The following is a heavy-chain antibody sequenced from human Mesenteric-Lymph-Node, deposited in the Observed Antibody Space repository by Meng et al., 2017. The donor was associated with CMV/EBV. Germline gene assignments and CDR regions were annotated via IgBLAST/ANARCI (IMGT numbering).Heavy chain of an antibody. CDR1: GFTFSTFE. CDR2: ISGGGSTI. CDR3: ARVCSSSNCYKSLNDY. Sequence: GESLKISCVASGFTFSTFEMNWVRQAPGRGLEWVSYISGGGSTIYYADSVKGRFTISRDNAKNSLYQQMNSLGGENTAIYYCARVCSSSNCYKSLNDYWGQGTLVTVSS. J-gene: IGHJ4*02. D-gene: IGHD2-2*02. V-gene: IGHV3-48*03.